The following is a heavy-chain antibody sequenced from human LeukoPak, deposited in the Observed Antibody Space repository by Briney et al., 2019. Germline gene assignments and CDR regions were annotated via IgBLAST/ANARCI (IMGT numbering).Heavy chain of an antibody. CDR2: IYYSGST. V-gene: IGHV4-59*01. D-gene: IGHD3-10*01. CDR3: ARERGLLWFEEYDAFDI. CDR1: GGSISSYY. J-gene: IGHJ3*02. Sequence: PSETLSLTCTVSGGSISSYYWSWIRQPPGKGLEWIGYIYYSGSTNYNPSLKSRVTISVDTSKNQFSLKLSSVTAADTAVYYCARERGLLWFEEYDAFDILGQGTMVTVSS.